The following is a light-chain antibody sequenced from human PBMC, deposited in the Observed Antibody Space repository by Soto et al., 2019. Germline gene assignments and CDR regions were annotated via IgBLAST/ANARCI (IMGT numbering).Light chain of an antibody. CDR2: AEF. V-gene: IGKV1-27*01. J-gene: IGKJ4*01. Sequence: DIQMTQSPSSLSASVGDRVTITSRARQGIYNYLAWYQQQPGKDPKLLIYAEFTLQSGVRSRFSGSGYWTDFTLTIRSLQPEDVATCSCQKYNRAPQSFGGGTKV. CDR1: QGIYNY. CDR3: QKYNRAPQS.